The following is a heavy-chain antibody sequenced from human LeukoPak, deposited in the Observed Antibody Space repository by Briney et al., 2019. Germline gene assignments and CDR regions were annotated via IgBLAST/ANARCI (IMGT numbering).Heavy chain of an antibody. V-gene: IGHV3-21*01. CDR3: ARDPSSGWYLKGWFDP. CDR1: GFTFSSTW. J-gene: IGHJ5*02. CDR2: ISSSSNYI. Sequence: GGSLRLSCAASGFTFSSTWMNWVRQGPGKGLEWVSSISSSSNYIYYADSVKGRFTISRDNAKNSLYLQMNSLRAEDTAVYYCARDPSSGWYLKGWFDPWGQGTLVTVSS. D-gene: IGHD6-19*01.